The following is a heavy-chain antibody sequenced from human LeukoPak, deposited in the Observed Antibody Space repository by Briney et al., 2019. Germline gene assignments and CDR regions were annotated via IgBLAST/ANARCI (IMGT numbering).Heavy chain of an antibody. V-gene: IGHV1-18*01. Sequence: ASVRVSCKTSGYIFTRFGISWVRQAPGQGLEWMGWISGYDGHTKYAQKLQGRVTLTTDTSTGTAYMDLRSLGSDDTAVYFCARDKDLGAVAGTFDPWGQGTLVTVSS. CDR3: ARDKDLGAVAGTFDP. J-gene: IGHJ5*02. CDR2: ISGYDGHT. CDR1: GYIFTRFG. D-gene: IGHD6-19*01.